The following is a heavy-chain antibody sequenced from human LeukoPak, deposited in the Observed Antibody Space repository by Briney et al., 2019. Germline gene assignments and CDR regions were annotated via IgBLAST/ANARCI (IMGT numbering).Heavy chain of an antibody. CDR1: GFTFSSYA. CDR3: AKEANETLTGYPLGYFDY. V-gene: IGHV3-23*01. Sequence: PGGSLRLSCAASGFTFSSYAMSWVRQAPGKGLDWVSAISGSGGSTYYADSVKGRFTISRDNSKNTLYLQMNSLRAEDTAVYYCAKEANETLTGYPLGYFDYWGQGTLVTVSS. J-gene: IGHJ4*02. D-gene: IGHD3-9*01. CDR2: ISGSGGST.